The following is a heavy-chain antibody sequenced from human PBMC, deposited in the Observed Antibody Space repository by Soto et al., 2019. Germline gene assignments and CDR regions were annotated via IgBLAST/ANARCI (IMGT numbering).Heavy chain of an antibody. CDR3: ARDRSSGWYGWFDP. CDR1: GGSISSYY. J-gene: IGHJ5*02. D-gene: IGHD6-19*01. V-gene: IGHV4-59*01. CDR2: IYYSGST. Sequence: SETLSLTCTVSGGSISSYYWSWIRQPPGKGLEWIGYIYYSGSTNYNPSLKSRVTISVDTSKNQFSLKLSSVTAADTAVYYCARDRSSGWYGWFDPWGQGTLVTVSS.